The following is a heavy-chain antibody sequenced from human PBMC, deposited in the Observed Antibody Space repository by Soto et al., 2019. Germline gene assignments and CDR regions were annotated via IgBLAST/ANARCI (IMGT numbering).Heavy chain of an antibody. CDR1: GGTFSSYA. CDR3: AREKGGFSVYYYYYGMDV. V-gene: IGHV1-69*12. D-gene: IGHD1-26*01. CDR2: IIPIFGTA. Sequence: QVQLVQSGAEVKKPGSSVKVSCKASGGTFSSYAISWVRQAPGQGLEWMGGIIPIFGTANYAQKFQGRVTITADESTSIAYMELSSLRSEDTAVYYCAREKGGFSVYYYYYGMDVWGQGTTVTVSS. J-gene: IGHJ6*02.